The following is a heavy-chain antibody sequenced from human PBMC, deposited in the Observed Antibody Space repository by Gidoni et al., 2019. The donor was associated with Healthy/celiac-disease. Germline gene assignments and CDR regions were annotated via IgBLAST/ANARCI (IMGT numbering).Heavy chain of an antibody. D-gene: IGHD1-26*01. CDR3: ARGIGGSYYYYYYGMDV. J-gene: IGHJ6*02. Sequence: QVQLVQSGAEVKKPGASVKVSCKASGYTFTGYYMHWVRQAPGQGLEWMGWINPNSGGTNYAQKLQGWVTMTRDTSISTAYMELSRLRSDDTAVYYCARGIGGSYYYYYYGMDVWGQGTTVTVSS. V-gene: IGHV1-2*04. CDR2: INPNSGGT. CDR1: GYTFTGYY.